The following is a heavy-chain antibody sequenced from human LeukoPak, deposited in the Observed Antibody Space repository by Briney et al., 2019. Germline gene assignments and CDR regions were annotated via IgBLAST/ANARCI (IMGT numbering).Heavy chain of an antibody. D-gene: IGHD3-3*01. CDR3: ARDRRIFGVVAVRMGVFDI. CDR1: GFTFSSYS. V-gene: IGHV3-21*01. Sequence: GGSLRLSCAASGFTFSSYSMNWVRQAPGKGLEWVSSISSSSSYIYYADSVKGRFTISRDNAKNSLYLQMNSLRAEDTAVYYCARDRRIFGVVAVRMGVFDIWGQGTMVTVSS. CDR2: ISSSSSYI. J-gene: IGHJ3*02.